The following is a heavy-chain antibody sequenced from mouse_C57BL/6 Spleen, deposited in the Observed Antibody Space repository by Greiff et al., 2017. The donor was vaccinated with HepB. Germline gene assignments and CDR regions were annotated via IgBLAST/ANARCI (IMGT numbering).Heavy chain of an antibody. J-gene: IGHJ4*01. Sequence: EVKLVESGGGLVKPGGSLKLSCAASGFTFSSYAMSWVRQTPEKRLEWVATISDGGSYTYYPDNVKGRFTISRDNAKNNLYLQMSHLKSEDTAMYYCAREWLLRGYAMDYWGQGTSVTVSS. CDR1: GFTFSSYA. D-gene: IGHD2-3*01. CDR3: AREWLLRGYAMDY. V-gene: IGHV5-4*01. CDR2: ISDGGSYT.